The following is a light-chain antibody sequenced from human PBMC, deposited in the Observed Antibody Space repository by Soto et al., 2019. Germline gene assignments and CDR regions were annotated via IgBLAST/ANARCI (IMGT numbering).Light chain of an antibody. J-gene: IGKJ5*01. V-gene: IGKV3-11*01. CDR1: KRVSTY. CDR2: DAS. CDR3: QQRSEWPIT. Sequence: EIVLTQSPATLSLSPGERATLSCRASKRVSTYLAWYQQKPGQAPRLFIYDASNRATGIPGRFSGSGFGTDFTLTISSLEPEDFAVYYCQQRSEWPITFGQGTRLEIK.